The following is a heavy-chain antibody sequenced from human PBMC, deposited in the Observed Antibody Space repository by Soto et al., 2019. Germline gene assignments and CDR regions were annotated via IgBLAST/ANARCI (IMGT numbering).Heavy chain of an antibody. CDR2: ISYDGSNK. D-gene: IGHD3-3*01. CDR3: ARVSPIAFGVAFDY. CDR1: GFTFSSYA. Sequence: PGGSLRLSCAASGFTFSSYAMHWVRQAPGKGLEWVAVISYDGSNKYYADSVKGRFTISRDNSKNTLYLQMNSLRAEDTAVYYCARVSPIAFGVAFDYWGQGTLVTVSS. J-gene: IGHJ4*02. V-gene: IGHV3-30-3*01.